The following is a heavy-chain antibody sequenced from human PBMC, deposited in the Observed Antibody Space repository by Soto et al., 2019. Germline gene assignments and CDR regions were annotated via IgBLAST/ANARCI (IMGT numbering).Heavy chain of an antibody. J-gene: IGHJ4*02. D-gene: IGHD3-22*01. CDR1: GGTFSSYT. CDR2: IIPILGIA. V-gene: IGHV1-69*02. CDR3: ASRYDSSDY. Sequence: QVQLVQSGAEVKKPGSSVKVSCKASGGTFSSYTISWVRQAPGQGLEWMGRIIPILGIANYAQKFQGRVTITADKSTSTAYMELSSLRSEDTALYYGASRYDSSDYWGQGTLVTVSS.